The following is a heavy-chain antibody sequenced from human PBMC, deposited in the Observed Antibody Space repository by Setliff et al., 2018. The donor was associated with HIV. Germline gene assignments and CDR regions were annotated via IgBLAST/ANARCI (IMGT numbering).Heavy chain of an antibody. CDR1: GGSFSGYY. CDR2: IYHNGST. Sequence: SETLSLTCAVYGGSFSGYYWGWIRQHPGKGLEWIGYIYHNGSTYYNPSLKSRVMISVETSKNQFSLKLSSVTAADTAVYYCARGGGSRAATSSYYYMDVWGKGTTVTVSS. D-gene: IGHD2-15*01. CDR3: ARGGGSRAATSSYYYMDV. J-gene: IGHJ6*03. V-gene: IGHV4-34*09.